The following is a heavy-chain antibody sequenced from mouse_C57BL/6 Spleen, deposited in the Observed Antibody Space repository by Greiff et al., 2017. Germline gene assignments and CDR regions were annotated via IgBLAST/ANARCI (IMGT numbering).Heavy chain of an antibody. CDR3: TRVYDGYFDY. CDR1: GFNIKDDY. J-gene: IGHJ2*01. Sequence: EVQLQQSGAELVRPGASVKLSCTASGFNIKDDYMHWVKQRPEQGLEWIGWIDPENGDTEYASKFQGKATITADTSSNTAYLQLSSLTSEDTAVYYCTRVYDGYFDYWGQGTTLTVSS. D-gene: IGHD2-3*01. CDR2: IDPENGDT. V-gene: IGHV14-4*01.